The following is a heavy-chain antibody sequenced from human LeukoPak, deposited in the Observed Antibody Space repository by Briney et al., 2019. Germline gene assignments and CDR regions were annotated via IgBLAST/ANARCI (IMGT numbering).Heavy chain of an antibody. V-gene: IGHV3-48*01. J-gene: IGHJ4*02. CDR3: ARDHNYAFDY. Sequence: GGSLRLPCAASGFTFSIYSMNWVRQAPGKGLEWVSYISSISGTINYADSVKGRFTISGDNARNSLFLQMNSLRAEETAVYYCARDHNYAFDYWGQGTLVTVSS. D-gene: IGHD5-18*01. CDR2: ISSISGTI. CDR1: GFTFSIYS.